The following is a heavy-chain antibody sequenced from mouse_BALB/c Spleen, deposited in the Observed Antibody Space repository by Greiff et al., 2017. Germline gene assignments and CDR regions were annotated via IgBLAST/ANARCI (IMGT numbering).Heavy chain of an antibody. CDR2: ISSGGGST. V-gene: IGHV5-12-1*01. J-gene: IGHJ4*01. CDR3: ARRGSYYGSHYYAMDY. Sequence: EVQRVESGGGLVKPGGSLKLSCAASGFAFSSYDMSWVRQTPEKRLEWVAYISSGGGSTYYPDTVKGRFTISRDNAKNTLYLQMSSLKSEDTAMYYCARRGSYYGSHYYAMDYWGQGTSVTVSS. D-gene: IGHD1-1*01. CDR1: GFAFSSYD.